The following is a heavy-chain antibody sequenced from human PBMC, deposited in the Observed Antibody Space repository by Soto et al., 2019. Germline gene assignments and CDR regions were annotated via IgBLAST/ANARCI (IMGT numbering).Heavy chain of an antibody. CDR1: GYSFASYL. J-gene: IGHJ5*02. CDR2: IDPSDSYT. V-gene: IGHV5-10-1*01. D-gene: IGHD6-6*01. CDR3: ARHSPSGSSGGWFDP. Sequence: PGESLKISCKCSGYSFASYLSSWVRQMPGKGLEWMGRIDPSDSYTNYSPSFQGHVTISADKSISTAYLQWSSLKASDTAMYYCARHSPSGSSGGWFDPWGQGTLVTVSS.